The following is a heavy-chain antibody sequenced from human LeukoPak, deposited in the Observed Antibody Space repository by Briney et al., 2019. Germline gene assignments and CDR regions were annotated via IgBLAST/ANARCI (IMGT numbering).Heavy chain of an antibody. CDR2: IIPILGIA. CDR1: GGTFSIYA. J-gene: IGHJ4*02. Sequence: SVNVSCTSSGGTFSIYAISWVRQAPGQGLEWMGRIIPILGIANYAQKFQGRVTITADKSTSTAYMELSSLRSEDTAVYYCARADSSSWYGDYWGQGTLVTVSS. V-gene: IGHV1-69*04. CDR3: ARADSSSWYGDY. D-gene: IGHD6-13*01.